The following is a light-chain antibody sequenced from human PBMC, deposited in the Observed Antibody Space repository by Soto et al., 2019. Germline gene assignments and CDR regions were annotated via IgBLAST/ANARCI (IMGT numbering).Light chain of an antibody. CDR2: DVN. V-gene: IGLV2-14*01. J-gene: IGLJ1*01. CDR3: SAYTTTSTLYV. Sequence: QSALTQPASVSGSPGQSITISCTGTSSDVGGYNYVSWYQQHPGKAPKLMIYDVNNRPSGASNRFSGSKSGNTASLTISGLQAEDEAHYYCSAYTTTSTLYVFGTGTKLTVL. CDR1: SSDVGGYNY.